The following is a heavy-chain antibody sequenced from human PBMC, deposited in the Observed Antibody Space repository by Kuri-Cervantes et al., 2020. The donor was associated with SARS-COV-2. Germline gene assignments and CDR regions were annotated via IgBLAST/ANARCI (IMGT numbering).Heavy chain of an antibody. V-gene: IGHV1-18*01. D-gene: IGHD3-3*01. J-gene: IGHJ6*02. Sequence: ASVKVSCKTSGYTFTDYAITWVRQAPGQGLEWLGSISGYNGNTNYAQGLQDRVTMTIDISTSTAYMELRSLRSDDTAVYYCARNWSGYFPWVYYYGMDVWGQGTTVTVSS. CDR1: GYTFTDYA. CDR2: ISGYNGNT. CDR3: ARNWSGYFPWVYYYGMDV.